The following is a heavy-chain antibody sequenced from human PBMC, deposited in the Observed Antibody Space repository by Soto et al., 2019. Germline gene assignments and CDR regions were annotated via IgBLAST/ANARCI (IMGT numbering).Heavy chain of an antibody. J-gene: IGHJ6*03. V-gene: IGHV4-59*08. D-gene: IGHD2-2*01. Sequence: PSETLSLTCSVSGGSISSYYWSWIRQPPGKGLEWIGYIYYSGSTNYNPSLKSRVTISVDTSKNQFSLRLSSVTAADTAIYYCARRVVTPEHYYYYYYMDVWGKGTTVTVSS. CDR1: GGSISSYY. CDR3: ARRVVTPEHYYYYYYMDV. CDR2: IYYSGST.